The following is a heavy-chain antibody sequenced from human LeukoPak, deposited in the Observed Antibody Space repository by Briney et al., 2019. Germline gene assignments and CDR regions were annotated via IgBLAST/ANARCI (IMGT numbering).Heavy chain of an antibody. CDR1: GFTFSSYS. CDR2: ISSSSSYI. D-gene: IGHD6-6*01. Sequence: GVSLRLSCAASGFTFSSYSMNWVRHAPGKGLEWVSSISSSSSYIFYADSVKGRFTISRDDAKNSLYLQMTSLRAEDTAVYYCARGIAAQGTDYWGQGTLVTVSS. J-gene: IGHJ4*02. V-gene: IGHV3-21*01. CDR3: ARGIAAQGTDY.